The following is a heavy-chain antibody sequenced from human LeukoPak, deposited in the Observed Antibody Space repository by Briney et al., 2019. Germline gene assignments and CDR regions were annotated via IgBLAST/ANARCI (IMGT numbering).Heavy chain of an antibody. J-gene: IGHJ4*02. D-gene: IGHD3-22*01. V-gene: IGHV3-23*01. Sequence: GGSLRLSCAASGFTFSNYAMSWVRQAPGKGLEWVSAISGSGGSIYYADSVKGRFTISRDNSKNTLYLRMNSLRAEDTAVYYCAREIHEISYYYDSSGYQLDYWGQGTLVTVSS. CDR3: AREIHEISYYYDSSGYQLDY. CDR2: ISGSGGSI. CDR1: GFTFSNYA.